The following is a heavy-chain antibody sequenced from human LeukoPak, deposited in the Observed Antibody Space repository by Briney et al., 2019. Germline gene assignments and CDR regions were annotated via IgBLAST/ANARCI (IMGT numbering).Heavy chain of an antibody. J-gene: IGHJ3*02. CDR1: GGPISSHC. CDR3: ARGGYYYDSSGYWGAFDI. Sequence: SETLSLTCSVSGGPISSHCWSWIRQPPGKGLEWIGYIYYSGSTTYNPSLKGRVTISVDTSKNQFSLKLSSVTAADTAVYYCARGGYYYDSSGYWGAFDIWGQGAMVTVS. V-gene: IGHV4-59*11. CDR2: IYYSGST. D-gene: IGHD3-22*01.